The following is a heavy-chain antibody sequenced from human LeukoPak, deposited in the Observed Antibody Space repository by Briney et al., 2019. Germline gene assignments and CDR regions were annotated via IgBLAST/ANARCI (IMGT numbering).Heavy chain of an antibody. V-gene: IGHV3-15*01. CDR1: GFTFSNAW. CDR2: IKSKTDGGTT. J-gene: IGHJ4*02. CDR3: TTEIVRYCSGGSCYSTAYYFDY. D-gene: IGHD2-15*01. Sequence: GGSLRLSCAASGFTFSNAWMSWVRQAPGKGLEWVGRIKSKTDGGTTDYAAPVKGRFTISRDDSKNTLYLQMNSLKTEDTAVYYCTTEIVRYCSGGSCYSTAYYFDYWGQGTLVTVSS.